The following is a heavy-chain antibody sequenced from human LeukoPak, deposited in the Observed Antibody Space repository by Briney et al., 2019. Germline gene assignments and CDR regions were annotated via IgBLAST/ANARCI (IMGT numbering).Heavy chain of an antibody. Sequence: GGSLRVSCTGSGFTFGDYAMSWFRQAPERGPEYIGFIRSKVYGGTPEYAASVRGRFTISRDDSKSITYLQMNSLKSEDTAVYYCSREGGSGWAYDYWGQGTVVTVSS. CDR1: GFTFGDYA. J-gene: IGHJ4*02. V-gene: IGHV3-49*03. CDR2: IRSKVYGGTP. CDR3: SREGGSGWAYDY. D-gene: IGHD6-19*01.